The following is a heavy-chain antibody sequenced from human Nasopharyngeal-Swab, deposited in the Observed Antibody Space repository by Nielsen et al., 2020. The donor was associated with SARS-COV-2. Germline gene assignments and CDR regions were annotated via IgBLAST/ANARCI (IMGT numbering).Heavy chain of an antibody. J-gene: IGHJ4*02. V-gene: IGHV3-30-3*01. CDR3: ARPSSGSYQSYFDY. D-gene: IGHD1-26*01. Sequence: GESLKISCAASGFTFSSYAMHWVRQAPGKGPEWVAVISYDGSNKYYADSVKGRFTISRDNSKNTLYLQMNSLRAEDTAAYYCARPSSGSYQSYFDYWGQGTLVTVSS. CDR1: GFTFSSYA. CDR2: ISYDGSNK.